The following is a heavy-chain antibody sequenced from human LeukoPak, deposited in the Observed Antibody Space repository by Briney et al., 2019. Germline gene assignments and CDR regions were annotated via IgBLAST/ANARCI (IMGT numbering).Heavy chain of an antibody. CDR1: GGSFSGYY. V-gene: IGHV4-34*01. Sequence: PSETLSLTCAVYGGSFSGYYWSWIRQPPGKGLEWIGEINHSGSTNYNPSLKSRVTISVDTSKNQFSLKLSSVTAADTAVYYCASGGSGSYWFQAPYYMDVWGKGTTVTISS. CDR3: ASGGSGSYWFQAPYYMDV. CDR2: INHSGST. J-gene: IGHJ6*03. D-gene: IGHD3-10*01.